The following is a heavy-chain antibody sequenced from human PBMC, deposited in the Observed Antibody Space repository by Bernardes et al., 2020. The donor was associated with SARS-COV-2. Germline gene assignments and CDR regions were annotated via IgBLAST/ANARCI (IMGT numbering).Heavy chain of an antibody. J-gene: IGHJ3*02. CDR1: GSSISSNY. CDR3: ARDGDLGALDI. V-gene: IGHV4-59*01. CDR2: IYYSGST. Sequence: SETMSLTCSVSGSSISSNYWSWIRQPPGKGLELIGYIYYSGSTNYNPSLESRVTISLDTSKNQFSLRLSSVTTADTAVYYCARDGDLGALDIWGQGTVVTVSS.